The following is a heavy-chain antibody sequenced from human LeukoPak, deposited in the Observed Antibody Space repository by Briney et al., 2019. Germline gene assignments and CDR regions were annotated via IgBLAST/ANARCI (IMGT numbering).Heavy chain of an antibody. CDR1: GGSITSHF. J-gene: IGHJ4*02. D-gene: IGHD3-3*01. CDR3: ARVQRYWRGYYSDY. V-gene: IGHV4-59*11. CDR2: IYYTGST. Sequence: SETLSLTCTVSGGSITSHFWSWIRQPPGKGMEWIGYIYYTGSTNYNPSLKSRVTISVDTSKTQFSLKLSSVTAADTAVYCCARVQRYWRGYYSDYWGQGTLVTVSS.